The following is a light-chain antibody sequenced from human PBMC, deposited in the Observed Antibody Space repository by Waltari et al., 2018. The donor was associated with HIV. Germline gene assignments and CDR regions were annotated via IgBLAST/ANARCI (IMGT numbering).Light chain of an antibody. CDR1: SLRSFF. J-gene: IGLJ1*01. Sequence: SSELTQDPVLSVALGQTIKITCQGDSLRSFFPNWYQQTPGQAPILVVYGANRRPSCIPVRFSSSNSGNTSSLIISDSQAVDEADYYCHSRDTDGDHYIFVGGTRVIV. V-gene: IGLV3-19*01. CDR3: HSRDTDGDHYI. CDR2: GAN.